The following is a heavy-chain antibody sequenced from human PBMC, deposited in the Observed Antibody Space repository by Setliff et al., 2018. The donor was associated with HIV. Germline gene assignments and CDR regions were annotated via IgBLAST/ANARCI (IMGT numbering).Heavy chain of an antibody. V-gene: IGHV1-3*01. CDR3: ANSVTDASCWYFIH. D-gene: IGHD4-17*01. CDR2: INSGTGNT. Sequence: ASVKVSCKASGFIFTNYGIHWVRQAPGHSLEWMGFINSGTGNTIYSQKFQGRVTFSRDTSASTAYMELSSLRSEDTAVYYCANSVTDASCWYFIHWGRGSPVTVSS. CDR1: GFIFTNYG. J-gene: IGHJ2*01.